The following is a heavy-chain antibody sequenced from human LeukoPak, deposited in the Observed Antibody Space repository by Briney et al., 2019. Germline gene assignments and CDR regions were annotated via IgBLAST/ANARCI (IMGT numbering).Heavy chain of an antibody. V-gene: IGHV3-48*01. CDR3: ASGSGYSSGWY. D-gene: IGHD6-19*01. J-gene: IGHJ4*02. CDR1: GFTFSSYS. CDR2: ISSSSSTI. Sequence: GGSLRLSCAASGFTFSSYSMNWVRQAPGKGLEWVSYISSSSSTIYYADSVKGRFTISRDNAKNSLYLQMDSLRAEDTAVYYCASGSGYSSGWYWGQGTLVTVSS.